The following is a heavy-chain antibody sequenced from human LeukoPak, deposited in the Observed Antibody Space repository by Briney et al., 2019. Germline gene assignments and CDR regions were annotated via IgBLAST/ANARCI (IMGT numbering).Heavy chain of an antibody. Sequence: SETLSLTCAVYGGSFSGYYWSWIRQPPGKGLEWIGEINHSGSTNYNPSLKSRVTISVDTSKNQFSLKLSSVTAADTAVYYCVRVTVISSYYFDYWGQGTLVTVSS. V-gene: IGHV4-34*01. CDR3: VRVTVISSYYFDY. CDR2: INHSGST. CDR1: GGSFSGYY. D-gene: IGHD2-21*01. J-gene: IGHJ4*02.